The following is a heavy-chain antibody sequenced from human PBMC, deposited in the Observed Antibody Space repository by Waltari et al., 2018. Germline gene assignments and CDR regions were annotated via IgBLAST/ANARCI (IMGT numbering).Heavy chain of an antibody. J-gene: IGHJ6*02. CDR1: GYTFTGYY. V-gene: IGHV1-2*02. D-gene: IGHD6-19*01. Sequence: QVQLVQSGAEVKKPGASVKVSCKASGYTFTGYYMPWVRQAPGQGLEWMGWINPNSGGTNYAQKFQGRVTMTRDTSISTAYMELSRLRSDDTAVYYCARSPPAVAGTVYYGMDVWGQGTTVTVSS. CDR3: ARSPPAVAGTVYYGMDV. CDR2: INPNSGGT.